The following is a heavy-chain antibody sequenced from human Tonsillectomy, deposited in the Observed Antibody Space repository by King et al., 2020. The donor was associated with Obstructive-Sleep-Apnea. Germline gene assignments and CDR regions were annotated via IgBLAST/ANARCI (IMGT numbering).Heavy chain of an antibody. CDR2: VGGYNGNT. Sequence: VQLVESRAEVKKPGASVKVSCESFGYTFTDYGITWVRQAPGQGLEWLGWVGGYNGNTKYTQMLQGRITKTRDTSTSTAYMELRRLKFDDTALYYCASGYGDYVRGLDYWGQGTVVTVSS. CDR1: GYTFTDYG. CDR3: ASGYGDYVRGLDY. V-gene: IGHV1-18*01. D-gene: IGHD3-10*02. J-gene: IGHJ4*02.